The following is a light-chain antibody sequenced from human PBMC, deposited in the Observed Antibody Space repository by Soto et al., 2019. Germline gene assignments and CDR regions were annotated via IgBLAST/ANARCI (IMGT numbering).Light chain of an antibody. CDR2: DNN. Sequence: QSVLTQPPSVSAAPGQKVTLSCSGRSSNIGNNYVSWYQQLPGTAPKVLIYDNNKRPSGIPDRFSGSKSGTSATLGITGLQTGDEADYYCGTWDSSLSGWGFGGGSKLTFL. J-gene: IGLJ3*02. CDR3: GTWDSSLSGWG. CDR1: SSNIGNNY. V-gene: IGLV1-51*01.